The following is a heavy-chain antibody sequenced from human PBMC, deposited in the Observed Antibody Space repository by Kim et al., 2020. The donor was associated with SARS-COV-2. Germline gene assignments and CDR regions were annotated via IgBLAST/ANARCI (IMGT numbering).Heavy chain of an antibody. V-gene: IGHV4-34*01. CDR3: ARDGSSSWHYYYYGMDV. CDR2: INHSGST. CDR1: GGSFSGYY. Sequence: SETLSLTCAVYGGSFSGYYWSWIRQPPGKGLEWIGEINHSGSTNYNPSLKSRVTISVDTSKNQFSLKLSSVTAADTAVYYCARDGSSSWHYYYYGMDVWGQGTTVTVSS. D-gene: IGHD6-13*01. J-gene: IGHJ6*02.